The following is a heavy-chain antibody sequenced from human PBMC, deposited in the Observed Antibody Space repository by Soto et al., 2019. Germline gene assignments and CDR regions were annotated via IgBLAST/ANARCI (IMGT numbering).Heavy chain of an antibody. CDR1: GDSVSSSSVA. CDR2: TYYRSRWYS. D-gene: IGHD2-15*01. Sequence: PSQTLSLTCVISGDSVSSSSVAWNWVRQSPSRGLQWLGRTYYRSRWYSDFAVSVRGRIVINADTSKNQSSLQLNSVTPEDTAVYFCARSEEDSDYYYYGLDAWGQGTTVTVSS. CDR3: ARSEEDSDYYYYGLDA. V-gene: IGHV6-1*01. J-gene: IGHJ6*02.